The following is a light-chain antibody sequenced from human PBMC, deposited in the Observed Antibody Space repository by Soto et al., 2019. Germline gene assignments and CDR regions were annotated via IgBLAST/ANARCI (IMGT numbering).Light chain of an antibody. J-gene: IGKJ2*01. CDR2: AAF. V-gene: IGKV1-39*01. CDR1: QAINYY. CDR3: QQSLSLPRT. Sequence: DIQMTQSPSSLSASVGDRVTISCRASQAINYYLNWYQQKPGKAPNLLIYAAFSLQRGVPSRFSGSASGTNFTLTITSLQPEDFATYFCQQSLSLPRTFGQGTRLEIK.